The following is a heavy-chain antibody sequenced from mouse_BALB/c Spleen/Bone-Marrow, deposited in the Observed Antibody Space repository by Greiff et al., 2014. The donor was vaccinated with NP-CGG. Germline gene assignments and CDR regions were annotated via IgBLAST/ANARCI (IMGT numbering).Heavy chain of an antibody. CDR2: INPYNGGT. CDR3: SRMGAMDH. J-gene: IGHJ4*01. V-gene: IGHV1-25*01. CDR1: GYSFTGYT. Sequence: EVQLQQSGPELVKPGASMKISCKASGYSFTGYTMNWVKQSHGKNLEWIGLINPYNGGTIYNQKFKGKATLTVDKSSSTTYMESHGLTPEYSAVYCYSRMGAMDHWGQGTSVTVSS.